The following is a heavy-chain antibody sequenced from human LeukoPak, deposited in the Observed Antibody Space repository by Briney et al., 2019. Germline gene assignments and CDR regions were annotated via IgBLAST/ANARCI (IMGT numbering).Heavy chain of an antibody. J-gene: IGHJ5*02. CDR1: GGSVNSYY. D-gene: IGHD3-10*01. CDR3: ARDSGTSGEVKFDP. CDR2: IYDGGST. Sequence: SETMSLTCTVSGGSVNSYYLSWIRQPAGKTLEWIGRIYDGGSTNYNPSLKSRVTMSVDTSKNQISLKLKSVTAADTAVYYCARDSGTSGEVKFDPWGQGALVTVSS. V-gene: IGHV4-4*07.